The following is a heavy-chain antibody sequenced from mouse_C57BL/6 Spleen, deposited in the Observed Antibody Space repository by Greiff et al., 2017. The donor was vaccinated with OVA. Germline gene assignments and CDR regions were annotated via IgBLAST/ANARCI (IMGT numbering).Heavy chain of an antibody. Sequence: EVQLQQSGPELVKPGASVKISCKASGYTFTDYYMNWVKQSHGQSLEWIGDINPNNGGTSYNQKFKGKATLTVDKSSSTAYMELRSLTSEDSAVYYCARSAYDYGSSYDYAMDYWGQGTSVTVSS. CDR2: INPNNGGT. CDR1: GYTFTDYY. CDR3: ARSAYDYGSSYDYAMDY. J-gene: IGHJ4*01. V-gene: IGHV1-26*01. D-gene: IGHD1-1*01.